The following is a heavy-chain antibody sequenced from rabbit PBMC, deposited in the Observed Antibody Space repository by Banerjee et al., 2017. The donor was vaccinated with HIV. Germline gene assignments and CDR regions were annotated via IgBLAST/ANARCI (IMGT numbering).Heavy chain of an antibody. V-gene: IGHV1S45*01. D-gene: IGHD1-1*01. J-gene: IGHJ4*01. CDR2: IVAGSSGTT. CDR3: ARAGGFERYSNL. CDR1: GFSFSSSYW. Sequence: QEQLVESGGGLVQPEGSLTLTCTASGFSFSSSYWICWVRQAPGKGLEWIGCIVAGSSGTTYYASWAKGRFTISKTSSTTVTLQMTSLTAADTATYFCARAGGFERYSNLWGPGTLVTVS.